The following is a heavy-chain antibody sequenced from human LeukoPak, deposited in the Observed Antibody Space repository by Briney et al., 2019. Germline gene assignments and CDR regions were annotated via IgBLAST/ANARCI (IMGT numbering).Heavy chain of an antibody. CDR2: MNPNSGNT. D-gene: IGHD6-25*01. CDR3: ARGCGRKCGYYYYMDV. CDR1: GYTFTSYD. Sequence: ASVKVSCKASGYTFTSYDINWVRQATGQGLEWMGWMNPNSGNTGYAQKFKGRVTMTRNNSISTAYMELSSLRSEDTAVYYCARGCGRKCGYYYYMDVWGKGTTVTVSS. J-gene: IGHJ6*03. V-gene: IGHV1-8*01.